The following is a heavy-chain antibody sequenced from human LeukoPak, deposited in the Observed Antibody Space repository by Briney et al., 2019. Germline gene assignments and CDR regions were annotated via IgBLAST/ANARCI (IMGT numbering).Heavy chain of an antibody. Sequence: GGSLRLSCVASGFTFSEFAMNWVRQVPGKGPEWVSHIGGGGVDREYEESVKGRFTVSRDNSRNSLYLQMNSLRGEDTAIYYCVKDRGGSPFYGMDVWGQGTTVTVSS. CDR3: VKDRGGSPFYGMDV. V-gene: IGHV3-23*01. D-gene: IGHD1-26*01. CDR1: GFTFSEFA. J-gene: IGHJ6*02. CDR2: IGGGGVDR.